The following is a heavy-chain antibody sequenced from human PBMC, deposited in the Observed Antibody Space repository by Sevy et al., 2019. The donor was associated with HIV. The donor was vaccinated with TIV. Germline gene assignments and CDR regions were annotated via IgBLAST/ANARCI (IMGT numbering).Heavy chain of an antibody. J-gene: IGHJ4*02. V-gene: IGHV1-2*02. CDR2: INPNSGDT. CDR1: GYTFTVQY. D-gene: IGHD5-18*01. CDR3: SRDLRLRGYSYGCYDY. Sequence: VSVKVSCKDSGYTFTVQYIHWVRQAPGQGLEWMGWINPNSGDTKYAQEFKGRVTMTRDTSISTAYMELSGLKSDDTAVYYCSRDLRLRGYSYGCYDYWGQGTLVTVSS.